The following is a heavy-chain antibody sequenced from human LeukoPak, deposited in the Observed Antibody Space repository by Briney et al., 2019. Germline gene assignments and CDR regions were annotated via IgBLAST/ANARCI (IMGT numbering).Heavy chain of an antibody. CDR2: IYSNGSS. J-gene: IGHJ6*03. V-gene: IGHV4-61*02. CDR1: GGSISSGSYY. CDR3: ARYRLYYYYYMDV. D-gene: IGHD1-1*01. Sequence: SQTLSLTCTVSGGSISSGSYYWSWIRQPAGKGLEWIGRIYSNGSSGYNPSLKSRVTISLDTSKNQFSLKLTSVTAADTAVYYCARYRLYYYYYMDVWGKGTTVTVSS.